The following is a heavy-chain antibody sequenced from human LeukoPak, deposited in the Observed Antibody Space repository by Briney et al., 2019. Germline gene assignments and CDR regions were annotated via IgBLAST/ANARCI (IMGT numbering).Heavy chain of an antibody. J-gene: IGHJ4*02. D-gene: IGHD3-10*02. CDR1: GFTFSSYA. Sequence: GGSLRLSCAASGFTFSSYAMHWVRQAPGKGLEWVAVISYDGSNKYYADSVKGRFTISRDNSKKTLYLQMNSLRAEDTAVYYCAKVLFGELSYFDYWGQGTLVTVSS. CDR3: AKVLFGELSYFDY. V-gene: IGHV3-30-3*01. CDR2: ISYDGSNK.